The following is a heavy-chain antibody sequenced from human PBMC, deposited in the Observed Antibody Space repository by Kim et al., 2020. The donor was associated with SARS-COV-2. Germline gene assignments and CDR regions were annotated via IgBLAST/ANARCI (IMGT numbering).Heavy chain of an antibody. CDR3: ARDLYYDSSGYLDY. D-gene: IGHD3-22*01. Sequence: AESVKGRVTISRDNAKNSLYLQMNSLRAEDTAVYYCARDLYYDSSGYLDYWGQGTLVTVSS. V-gene: IGHV3-21*01. J-gene: IGHJ4*02.